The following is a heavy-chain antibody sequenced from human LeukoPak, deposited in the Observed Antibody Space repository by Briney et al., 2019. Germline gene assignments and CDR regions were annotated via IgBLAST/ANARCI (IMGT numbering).Heavy chain of an antibody. J-gene: IGHJ4*02. CDR2: IYYSGST. V-gene: IGHV4-39*01. CDR1: GGSISSSSYY. Sequence: PSETLSLTCTVSGGSISSSSYYWGWIRQPPGKGLEWIGSIYYSGSTYYNPSLKSRVTISVDTSKNQFSLKLSSVTAADTAVYYCARLTPDDGDYVGLYFDYWGQGTLVTVSS. D-gene: IGHD4-17*01. CDR3: ARLTPDDGDYVGLYFDY.